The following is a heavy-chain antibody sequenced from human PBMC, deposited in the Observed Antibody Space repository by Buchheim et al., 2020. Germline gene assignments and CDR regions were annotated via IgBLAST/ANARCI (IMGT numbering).Heavy chain of an antibody. CDR2: IYHSGST. CDR3: TTSQGGGYLFDS. Sequence: QVQLQESGPGLVKPSGTLSLTCAVSSGSIGSGNWWSWVRQPPGKGLEWIGEIYHSGSTNFNASLKSRVSMSMDKSKNQFSLQLTSVTAADTAVYYCTTSQGGGYLFDSWGRGTL. D-gene: IGHD3-16*02. J-gene: IGHJ4*02. V-gene: IGHV4-4*02. CDR1: SGSIGSGNW.